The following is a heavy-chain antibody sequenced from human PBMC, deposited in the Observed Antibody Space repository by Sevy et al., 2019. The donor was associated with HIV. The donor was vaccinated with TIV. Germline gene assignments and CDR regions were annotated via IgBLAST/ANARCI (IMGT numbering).Heavy chain of an antibody. CDR3: ARVPTYHYGSATYFDY. CDR1: GYIFTNSG. V-gene: IGHV1-18*01. D-gene: IGHD3-10*01. J-gene: IGHJ4*02. CDR2: IGVYDGNL. Sequence: ASVKVSCKTSGYIFTNSGITWVRQAPGQGLEWMGWIGVYDGNLKYAQKFQGRVTMTTDTSTSTAYMELTSLRSDDTGVYYCARVPTYHYGSATYFDYWGQRTLVTVSS.